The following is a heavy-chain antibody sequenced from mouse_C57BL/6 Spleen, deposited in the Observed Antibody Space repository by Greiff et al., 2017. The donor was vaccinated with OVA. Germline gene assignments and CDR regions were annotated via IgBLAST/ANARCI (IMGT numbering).Heavy chain of an antibody. CDR2: IDPETGGT. J-gene: IGHJ1*03. Sequence: QVQLKESGAELVRPGASVTLSCKASGYTFTDYEMHWVKQTPVHGLEWIGAIDPETGGTAYNQKFKGKAILTADKSSSTAYMELRSLTSEDSAVYYCTRWDYSNYGWYFDVWGTGTTVTVSS. CDR1: GYTFTDYE. CDR3: TRWDYSNYGWYFDV. V-gene: IGHV1-15*01. D-gene: IGHD2-5*01.